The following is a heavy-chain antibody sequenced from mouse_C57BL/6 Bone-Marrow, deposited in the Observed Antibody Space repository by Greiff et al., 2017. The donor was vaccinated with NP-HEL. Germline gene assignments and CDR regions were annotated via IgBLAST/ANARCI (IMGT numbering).Heavy chain of an antibody. Sequence: QVQLQQPGAELVKPGASVKLSCKASGYTFTSYWMHWVKQRPGQGLEWIGMIHPNSGSTNYNEKFKSKATLTVDKSSSTAYMQLSSLTSADSAVYYGERQTAQATGYYAMDYWGQGTSVTVSS. V-gene: IGHV1-64*01. CDR3: ERQTAQATGYYAMDY. CDR2: IHPNSGST. D-gene: IGHD3-2*02. J-gene: IGHJ4*01. CDR1: GYTFTSYW.